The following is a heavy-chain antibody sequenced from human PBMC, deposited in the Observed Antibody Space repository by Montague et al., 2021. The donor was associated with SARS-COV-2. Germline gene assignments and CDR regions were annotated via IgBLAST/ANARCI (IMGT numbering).Heavy chain of an antibody. Sequence: SETLSLTCTVSGFSIGSGDYWGWIRQPPGKGLEWIGSIYHSETTYYNPSLQSRLTMSIDTSTNQFSLRLTSVTAADTAVFFCVRGKAGGLRNVFDIWGQGTTVTVSS. J-gene: IGHJ3*02. CDR1: GFSIGSGDY. CDR2: IYHSETT. V-gene: IGHV4-38-2*02. CDR3: VRGKAGGLRNVFDI.